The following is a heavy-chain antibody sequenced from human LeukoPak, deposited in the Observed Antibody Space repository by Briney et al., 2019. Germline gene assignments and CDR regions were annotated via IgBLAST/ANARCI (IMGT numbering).Heavy chain of an antibody. V-gene: IGHV3-23*01. J-gene: IGHJ4*02. CDR3: AKDQGFLEWFLDY. D-gene: IGHD3-3*01. CDR1: GFTFSSYA. CDR2: ISGSGGST. Sequence: GGSLRLSCAASGFTFSSYAMSRVRQAPGKGLEWVSAISGSGGSTYYADSVKGRFTISRDNSKNTLYLQMNSLRAEDTAVYYCAKDQGFLEWFLDYWGQGTLVTVSS.